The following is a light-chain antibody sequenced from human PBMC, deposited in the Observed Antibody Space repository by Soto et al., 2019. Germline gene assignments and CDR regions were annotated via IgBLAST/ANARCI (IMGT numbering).Light chain of an antibody. CDR2: DAS. V-gene: IGKV3-20*01. Sequence: IVFTSSSGSLVLPPGERATLSWQASQTVRNNYLAWYQQKPGQAPRLLIYDASSRATGIPDRFSGGGSGTDSTLTISCLQSEDFATYYCQQYYSYPLTFGGGTTVDIK. CDR1: QTVRNNY. J-gene: IGKJ4*01. CDR3: QQYYSYPLT.